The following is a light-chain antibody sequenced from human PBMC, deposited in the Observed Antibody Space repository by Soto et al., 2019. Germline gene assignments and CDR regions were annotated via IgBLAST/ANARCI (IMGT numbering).Light chain of an antibody. CDR2: DAS. CDR1: QSISSW. CDR3: QKYNSSSPT. V-gene: IGKV1-5*01. Sequence: DIQMTQSPSTLSASVGDRVTITCRASQSISSWLAWYQQKPGKAPKLLIYDASSLESGVPSRFSGSGSGTEFTLTISSLQPDDFATYYCQKYNSSSPTFGQGTKVEIK. J-gene: IGKJ1*01.